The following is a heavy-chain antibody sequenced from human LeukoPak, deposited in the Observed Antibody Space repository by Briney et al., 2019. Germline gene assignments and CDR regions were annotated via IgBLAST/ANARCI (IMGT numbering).Heavy chain of an antibody. CDR1: GGSISSYY. CDR2: IYTSGST. D-gene: IGHD6-19*01. V-gene: IGHV4-4*09. J-gene: IGHJ6*03. Sequence: PSETLSLTCTVSGGSISSYYWSWIRQPPGKGLEWIGYIYTSGSTNYNPSLKSRVTISVDTSKNQFSLKLSSVTAADTAVYYCARLASYSSGWYVGYYYYYMDVWGKGTTVTVS. CDR3: ARLASYSSGWYVGYYYYYMDV.